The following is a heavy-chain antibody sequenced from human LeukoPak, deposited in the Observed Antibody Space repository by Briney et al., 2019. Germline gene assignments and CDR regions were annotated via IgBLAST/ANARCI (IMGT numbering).Heavy chain of an antibody. V-gene: IGHV3-13*01. J-gene: IGHJ4*02. Sequence: PGGSLRLSCAASGFTFSSYDMHWVRQATGKGLEWVSAIGTAGDTYYPGSVKGRFTISRENARNFLYLQMNSLRAGDTAVYYCARGSEGIVGATTAGFDYWGQGTLVTVSS. CDR3: ARGSEGIVGATTAGFDY. CDR1: GFTFSSYD. D-gene: IGHD1-26*01. CDR2: IGTAGDT.